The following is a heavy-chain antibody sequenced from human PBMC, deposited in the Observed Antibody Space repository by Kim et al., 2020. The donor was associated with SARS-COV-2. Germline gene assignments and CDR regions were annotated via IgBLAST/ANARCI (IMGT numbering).Heavy chain of an antibody. D-gene: IGHD2-21*01. J-gene: IGHJ4*02. CDR3: QNAIWSLKIALDY. Sequence: GGSLRLSCAASGFTFSDDAMSWVRQAPGKGLGWVSSVSADSSITHYADSVKGRFTISRDNSKNMLSLQLNSLRAEDTAIYYCQNAIWSLKIALDYGGQGT. V-gene: IGHV3-23*01. CDR1: GFTFSDDA. CDR2: VSADSSIT.